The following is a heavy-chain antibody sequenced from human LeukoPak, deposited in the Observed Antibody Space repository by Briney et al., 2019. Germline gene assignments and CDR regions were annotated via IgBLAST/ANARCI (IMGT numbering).Heavy chain of an antibody. CDR1: GYSISSGYY. D-gene: IGHD6-13*01. Sequence: SETLSLTCTVSGYSISSGYYWGWIRQPPGKGLEWIGSIYHSGSTYYNPSLKSRVTISVDTSKNQFSLKLSSVTAADTAVYYCASRFSSSRDYWGQGTLVTVSS. CDR3: ASRFSSSRDY. CDR2: IYHSGST. V-gene: IGHV4-38-2*02. J-gene: IGHJ4*02.